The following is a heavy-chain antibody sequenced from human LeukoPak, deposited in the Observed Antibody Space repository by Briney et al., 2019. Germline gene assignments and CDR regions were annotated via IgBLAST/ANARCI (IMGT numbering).Heavy chain of an antibody. Sequence: SETLSLTCTVSGGSISSYYWSWIRQPPGKGLEWIGYVYYTGSTNYNPSLKGRVTISVDTSKNQFFLKLSSVTAADTAMYYCARASIRYYDSSAYSHWGQGALVTVSS. J-gene: IGHJ4*02. CDR3: ARASIRYYDSSAYSH. CDR1: GGSISSYY. V-gene: IGHV4-59*01. CDR2: VYYTGST. D-gene: IGHD3-22*01.